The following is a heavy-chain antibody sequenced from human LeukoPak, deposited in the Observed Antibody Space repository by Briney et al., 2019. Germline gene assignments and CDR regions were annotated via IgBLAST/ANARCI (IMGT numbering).Heavy chain of an antibody. CDR2: ISSSSTI. Sequence: GGSLRLSCAASGCTFSSYSMNWVRQAPGKGLEWVSYISSSSTIYYADSVKGRFTISRDNAKNSLYLQMNSLRAEDTAVYYCARDLIVAVPAAPLDYWGQGTLVTVSS. J-gene: IGHJ4*02. V-gene: IGHV3-48*01. D-gene: IGHD2-2*01. CDR3: ARDLIVAVPAAPLDY. CDR1: GCTFSSYS.